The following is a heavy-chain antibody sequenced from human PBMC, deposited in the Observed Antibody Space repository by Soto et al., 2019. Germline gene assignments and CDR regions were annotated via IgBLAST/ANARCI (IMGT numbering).Heavy chain of an antibody. J-gene: IGHJ6*02. D-gene: IGHD5-18*01. CDR1: GFTFSTYS. Sequence: GSLRLSFAASGFTFSTYSMNLVRQAPVKRLEWVSSISMSSGYIYDADSVKGGFTIPRVDAKNSLSLQMNSLRAEDTAVYYCARVRSYSYGQGYGMDVWGQGTTVTVSS. V-gene: IGHV3-21*01. CDR3: ARVRSYSYGQGYGMDV. CDR2: ISMSSGYI.